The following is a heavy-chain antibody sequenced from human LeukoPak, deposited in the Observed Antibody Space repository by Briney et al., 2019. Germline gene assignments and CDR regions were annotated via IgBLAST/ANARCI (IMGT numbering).Heavy chain of an antibody. V-gene: IGHV3-23*01. D-gene: IGHD1-26*01. CDR2: IDATGGGI. CDR3: AKGKVNHLGAFDY. CDR1: GFTFSAYA. Sequence: PGGSLRLSSAASGFTFSAYAMSWVRQAPGKGLEWVSCIDATGGGIYYADSVRGRFIISRDNSKKMVYLQMDSLRTEDTAIYYCAKGKVNHLGAFDYWGQGTLVAVSS. J-gene: IGHJ4*02.